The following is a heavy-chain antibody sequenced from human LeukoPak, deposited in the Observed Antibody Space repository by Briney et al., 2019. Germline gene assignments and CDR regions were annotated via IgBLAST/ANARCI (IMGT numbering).Heavy chain of an antibody. CDR3: TTDDSTF. Sequence: GGSLRLSCAASGFTLGGYWMSWVRQAPGKGLECVATLKNDGREKFYVDSVKGRFTISRDNVKNSLSLQMDSLSAEDTAVYYCTTDDSTFWGQGTLVTVSS. J-gene: IGHJ4*02. D-gene: IGHD3-22*01. CDR2: LKNDGREK. V-gene: IGHV3-7*01. CDR1: GFTLGGYW.